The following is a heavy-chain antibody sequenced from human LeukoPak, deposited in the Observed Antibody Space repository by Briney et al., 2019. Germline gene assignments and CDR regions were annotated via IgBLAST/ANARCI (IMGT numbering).Heavy chain of an antibody. D-gene: IGHD2-15*01. CDR1: GGSISSGDYY. Sequence: SQTLSLTCTVSGGSISSGDYYWSWIRQPPGKGLEWIGYIYYSGSTYYNPSLKSRVTISVDTSKNQFSLKLSSVTAADTVVYYCARGHVVAAEAFDIWGQGTMVTVSS. V-gene: IGHV4-30-4*01. CDR3: ARGHVVAAEAFDI. CDR2: IYYSGST. J-gene: IGHJ3*02.